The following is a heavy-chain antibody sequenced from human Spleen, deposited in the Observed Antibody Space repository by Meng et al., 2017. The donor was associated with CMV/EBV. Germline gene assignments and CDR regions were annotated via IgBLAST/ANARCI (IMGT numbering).Heavy chain of an antibody. V-gene: IGHV3-11*01. CDR2: ISSSGSTI. D-gene: IGHD6-6*01. CDR3: ARKQLGGYYYYGMDV. Sequence: SCAASGFTFSDYYMSWIRQAPGKGLEWVSYISSSGSTIYYADSVKGRFTISRDNAKNSLYLQMNSLRAEDTAVYYCARKQLGGYYYYGMDVWGQGTTVTVSS. CDR1: GFTFSDYY. J-gene: IGHJ6*02.